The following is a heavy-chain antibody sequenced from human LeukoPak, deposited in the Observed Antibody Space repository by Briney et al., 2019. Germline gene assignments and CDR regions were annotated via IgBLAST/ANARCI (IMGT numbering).Heavy chain of an antibody. CDR2: IDHSGST. D-gene: IGHD6-13*01. CDR3: ARGRVSSSSWSSTYYYYFYIDV. Sequence: SETLSLTCSVSGDSISMHYWRWIRQPPGKGLEWIGYIDHSGSTNYNPSLNSRVTISRDISKNHFSLELSSVTAADTAVYFCARGRVSSSSWSSTYYYYFYIDVWGKGTTVTVSS. CDR1: GDSISMHY. J-gene: IGHJ6*03. V-gene: IGHV4-59*11.